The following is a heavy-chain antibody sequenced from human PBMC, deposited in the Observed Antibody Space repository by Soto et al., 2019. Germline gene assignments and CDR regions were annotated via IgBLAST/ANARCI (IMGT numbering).Heavy chain of an antibody. V-gene: IGHV2-5*02. Sequence: QITLKESGPTVVKPTETLTLTCTFSGFSLTTIGVGVGWVRQSPGKAPEWLALIYWDDDKRYSTSLNSRLIITKDTSKNQVVLTMANVDPADTATYYCAHRVLRTVFGLVTTTAIYFDFWGPGTPVVVSS. D-gene: IGHD3-3*01. CDR1: GFSLTTIGVG. CDR3: AHRVLRTVFGLVTTTAIYFDF. J-gene: IGHJ4*02. CDR2: IYWDDDK.